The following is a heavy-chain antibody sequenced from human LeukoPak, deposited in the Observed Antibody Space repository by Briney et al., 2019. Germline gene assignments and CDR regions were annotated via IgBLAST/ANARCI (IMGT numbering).Heavy chain of an antibody. D-gene: IGHD4-11*01. CDR2: INQSGSP. CDR1: GGSFSGYY. Sequence: SETLSLTCAVYGGSFSGYYWSWIRQPPGKGLEWIGEINQSGSPNYIPSPKSRVTISVDTSKNQFSLKLSSVTAADTAVYYCARGVGVYSNYPTYYYYYYTDVWGKGTTVTVSS. J-gene: IGHJ6*03. CDR3: ARGVGVYSNYPTYYYYYYTDV. V-gene: IGHV4-34*01.